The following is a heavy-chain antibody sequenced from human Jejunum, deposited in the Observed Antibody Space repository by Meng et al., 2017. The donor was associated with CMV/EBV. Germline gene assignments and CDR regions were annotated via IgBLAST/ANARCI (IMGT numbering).Heavy chain of an antibody. CDR2: ITDTGRAT. V-gene: IGHV3-23*01. Sequence: SWLAYGFTFSNYAMTWVRQAPGKGLEWVSAITDTGRATYYADSVKGRFTLSRDNSRNTLYLQMHSLRVEDTAIYYCAKGSGWYDPWGQGTLVTVSS. CDR3: AKGSGWYDP. D-gene: IGHD6-19*01. J-gene: IGHJ5*02. CDR1: GFTFSNYA.